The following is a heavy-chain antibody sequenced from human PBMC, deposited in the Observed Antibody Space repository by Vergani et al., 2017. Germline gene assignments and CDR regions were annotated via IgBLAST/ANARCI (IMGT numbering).Heavy chain of an antibody. J-gene: IGHJ6*03. CDR1: GGSFTSYH. CDR3: ARVNTETNGHLYYYYYMDV. CDR2: IDHTGRP. D-gene: IGHD4-11*01. Sequence: QVQLQQWGGGLLKPSETLSLICVVNGGSFTSYHWTWIRQSPGEGLEWVGDIDHTGRPDYNPSLKSRLTMSVDKSRNQLSLTLNSVTATDTAIYFCARVNTETNGHLYYYYYMDVWGQGTAVTVS. V-gene: IGHV4-34*01.